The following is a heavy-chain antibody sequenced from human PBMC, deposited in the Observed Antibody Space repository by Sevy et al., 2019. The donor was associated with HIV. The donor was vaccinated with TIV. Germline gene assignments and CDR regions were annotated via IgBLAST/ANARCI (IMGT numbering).Heavy chain of an antibody. D-gene: IGHD2-15*01. CDR1: GFTFSNYG. J-gene: IGHJ4*02. CDR2: IWYDGSNK. CDR3: VRDARGQWSRNWDY. Sequence: GGSLRLSCAASGFTFSNYGMHWVRQAPGKGLEWVAIIWYDGSNKYYADSVKGRFTISRDNSKNTLYLQINSLRSEDTAVYYCVRDARGQWSRNWDYWGQGTLVTVSS. V-gene: IGHV3-33*01.